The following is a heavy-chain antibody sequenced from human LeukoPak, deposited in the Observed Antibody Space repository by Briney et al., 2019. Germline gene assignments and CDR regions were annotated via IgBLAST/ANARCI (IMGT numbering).Heavy chain of an antibody. Sequence: GESLKISCKGSGYSFTSYWIGWVRQAPGKGLEWVANIKQDGSEKYYVDSVKGRFTISRDNAKNSLYLQMNSLRAEDTAVYYCARDLRDAFDIWGQGTMVTVSS. CDR3: ARDLRDAFDI. J-gene: IGHJ3*02. CDR2: IKQDGSEK. CDR1: GYSFTSYW. V-gene: IGHV3-7*01.